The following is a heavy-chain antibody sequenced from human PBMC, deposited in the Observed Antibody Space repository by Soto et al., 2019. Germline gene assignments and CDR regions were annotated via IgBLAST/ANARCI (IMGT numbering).Heavy chain of an antibody. J-gene: IGHJ4*02. CDR2: ISGSGGST. Sequence: PGGSLRLSCAASGFTFSSFAMSWVRQAPGKGPEWVSAISGSGGSTYYADSVKGRFTTSRDNSKNTLYLQMNSLRAEDTAVYYCAKGHQYSSSSNHFDSWGQGTPVTVSS. D-gene: IGHD6-6*01. CDR1: GFTFSSFA. V-gene: IGHV3-23*01. CDR3: AKGHQYSSSSNHFDS.